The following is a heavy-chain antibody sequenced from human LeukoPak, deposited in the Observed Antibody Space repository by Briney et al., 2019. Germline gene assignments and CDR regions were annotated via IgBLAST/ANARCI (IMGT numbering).Heavy chain of an antibody. CDR3: ARYCSSTSCYERGMDV. D-gene: IGHD2-2*01. J-gene: IGHJ6*04. CDR1: GDSISSGDYY. Sequence: PSETLSLTCTVSGDSISSGDYYWSWIRQPAGKGLEWIGRISSSGSTNYNPSLKSRVTISVDTSKNQFSLKLSSVTAADTAVYYCARYCSSTSCYERGMDVWGKGTTVTVSS. V-gene: IGHV4-61*02. CDR2: ISSSGST.